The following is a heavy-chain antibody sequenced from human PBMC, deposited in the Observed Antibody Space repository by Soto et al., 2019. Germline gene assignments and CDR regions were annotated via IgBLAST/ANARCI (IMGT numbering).Heavy chain of an antibody. CDR1: GFSLSTSGVG. J-gene: IGHJ6*03. V-gene: IGHV2-5*02. Sequence: SGPALVNPTQILTLTCTFSGFSLSTSGVGVGWIRQPPGKALEWLALIYWDDDKRYSPSLKSRLTITKDTTKNQVVLTMTNMDPVDTATYYCAHSSSIAARQCYMDVWGQGTPVTVSS. CDR2: IYWDDDK. CDR3: AHSSSIAARQCYMDV. D-gene: IGHD6-6*01.